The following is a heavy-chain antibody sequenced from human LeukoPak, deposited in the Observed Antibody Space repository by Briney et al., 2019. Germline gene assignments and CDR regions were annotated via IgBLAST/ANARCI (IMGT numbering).Heavy chain of an antibody. CDR2: IYYSGST. CDR3: ARCDSSGYTLDY. J-gene: IGHJ4*02. Sequence: SETLSLTCTVSGGSISSSSYYWGWIRQPPGKGLEWIGYIYYSGSTYYNPSLKSRVTISVDTSKNQFSLKLSSVTAADTAVYFCARCDSSGYTLDYWGQGTLVTVSS. D-gene: IGHD3-22*01. CDR1: GGSISSSSYY. V-gene: IGHV4-31*03.